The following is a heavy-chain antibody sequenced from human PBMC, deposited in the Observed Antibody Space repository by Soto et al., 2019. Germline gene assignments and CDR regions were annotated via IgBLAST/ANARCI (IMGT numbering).Heavy chain of an antibody. V-gene: IGHV4-34*01. J-gene: IGHJ4*02. Sequence: SETLSLTCAVYGGSFSGYYWSWIRQPPGKGLEWIGEINHSGSTNYDPSLKSRVTISVDTSKNQFSLKLSSVTAADTAVYYCARGGYSSRRITIFGVARYDYWGQGTLVTVSS. D-gene: IGHD3-3*01. CDR1: GGSFSGYY. CDR3: ARGGYSSRRITIFGVARYDY. CDR2: INHSGST.